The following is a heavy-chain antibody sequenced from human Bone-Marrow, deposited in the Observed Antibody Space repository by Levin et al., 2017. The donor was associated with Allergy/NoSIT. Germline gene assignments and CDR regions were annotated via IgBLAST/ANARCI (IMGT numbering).Heavy chain of an antibody. CDR3: ARELTRRISVAAVGAFGL. CDR1: GSTFSAYW. CDR2: IKQDGSEK. J-gene: IGHJ3*01. D-gene: IGHD6-19*01. V-gene: IGHV3-7*04. Sequence: QPGGSLRLSCLASGSTFSAYWMSWVRQAPGKGLEWVANIKQDGSEKYYVDSVKGRFTISRDNAKNSVYLQMSSLRAEDSAIYYCARELTRRISVAAVGAFGLWGHGTMVTVS.